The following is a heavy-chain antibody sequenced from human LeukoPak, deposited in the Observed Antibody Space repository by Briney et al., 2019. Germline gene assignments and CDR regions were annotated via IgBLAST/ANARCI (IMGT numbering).Heavy chain of an antibody. CDR1: GFTVSSTY. D-gene: IGHD5-24*01. CDR3: ARDRRDGYCLGH. J-gene: IGHJ4*02. CDR2: MYSGVTT. V-gene: IGHV3-66*01. Sequence: GGSLRLSCAASGFTVSSTYMSWVRQAPGKGLEWVSVMYSGVTTYYAASVKGRFTISRDSSKNTVNLQMNSLRAEDTAVYYCARDRRDGYCLGHWGQGTLVTVSS.